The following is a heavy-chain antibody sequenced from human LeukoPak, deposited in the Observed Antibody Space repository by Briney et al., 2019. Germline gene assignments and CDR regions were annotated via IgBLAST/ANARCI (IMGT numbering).Heavy chain of an antibody. D-gene: IGHD6-13*01. J-gene: IGHJ6*02. CDR3: ARDREQQLVFSYYYGMDV. Sequence: GGSLRLSCAASGFTFSSYSMNWVRQAPGKGLEWVSYISSSSSTIYYADSVKGRFTISRDNAKNSLYLQMNSLRDEDTAVYYCARDREQQLVFSYYYGMDVWGQGTTVTVSS. V-gene: IGHV3-48*02. CDR1: GFTFSSYS. CDR2: ISSSSSTI.